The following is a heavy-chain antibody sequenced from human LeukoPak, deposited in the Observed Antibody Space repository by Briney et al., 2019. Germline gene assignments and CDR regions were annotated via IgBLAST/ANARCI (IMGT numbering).Heavy chain of an antibody. CDR3: TTEMYGDYDFNF. CDR1: GFTFSDAW. V-gene: IGHV3-15*01. CDR2: IKSKTAGGTT. Sequence: GGSLRLSCAASGFTFSDAWMNWVRQVPGKGLEWVGRIKSKTAGGTTDFAAPVKDRFTISRDDPKNTLYLQMNSLKTEDTAVYYCTTEMYGDYDFNFWSQGTLVTVSS. D-gene: IGHD4-17*01. J-gene: IGHJ4*02.